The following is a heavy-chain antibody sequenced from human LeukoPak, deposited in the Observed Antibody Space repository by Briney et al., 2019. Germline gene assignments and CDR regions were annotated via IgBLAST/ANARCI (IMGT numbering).Heavy chain of an antibody. Sequence: GGSLRLSCAASGFTFSSYEMHWVRQAPGKGLEWVSYISTSGSTIYYADSVKGRFTISRDNAKNSLYLQMNSLRAEDTAVYYCARDYGGSSPFDYWGQGTLVTVSS. CDR2: ISTSGSTI. D-gene: IGHD4-23*01. V-gene: IGHV3-48*03. CDR1: GFTFSSYE. CDR3: ARDYGGSSPFDY. J-gene: IGHJ4*02.